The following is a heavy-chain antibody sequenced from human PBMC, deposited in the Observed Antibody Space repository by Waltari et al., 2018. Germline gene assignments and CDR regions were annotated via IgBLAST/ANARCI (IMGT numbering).Heavy chain of an antibody. CDR1: GGSISRGSYY. V-gene: IGHV4-61*02. CDR2: IYTSGST. Sequence: QVQLQESGPGLVKPSQTLSLTCTVSGGSISRGSYYRSWIRPPAGKGLEWIGRIYTSGSTNYNPSLKSRVTISVDTSKNQFSLKLSSVTAADTAVYYCARVGAAGDYYYYYGMDVWGQGTTVTVSS. J-gene: IGHJ6*02. D-gene: IGHD6-13*01. CDR3: ARVGAAGDYYYYYGMDV.